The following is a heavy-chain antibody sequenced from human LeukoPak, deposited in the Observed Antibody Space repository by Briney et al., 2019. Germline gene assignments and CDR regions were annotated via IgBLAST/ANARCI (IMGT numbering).Heavy chain of an antibody. V-gene: IGHV4-34*01. D-gene: IGHD3-10*01. CDR2: INHSGST. CDR3: ARGRGVRGVYDY. CDR1: GGSFSGYY. J-gene: IGHJ4*02. Sequence: SETLSLTCAVYGGSFSGYYWSWIRQPPGKGLEWIGEINHSGSTNYNPSLKSRVTISVDTSKNQFSLKLSSVTAADTAVYYCARGRGVRGVYDYWGQGTLVPVSS.